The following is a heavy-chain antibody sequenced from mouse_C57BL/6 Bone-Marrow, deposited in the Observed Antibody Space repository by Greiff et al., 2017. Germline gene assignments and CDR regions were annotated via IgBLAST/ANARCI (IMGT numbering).Heavy chain of an antibody. D-gene: IGHD2-3*01. CDR3: ARGYLAWFAY. CDR2: IGPSDSYT. V-gene: IGHV1-50*01. Sequence: QVQLQQSGAELVKPGASVKLSCKASGYTFTSYWMQWVKQRPGQGLEWIGEIGPSDSYTNYNQKFKGKATLTVDTSSSTAYMQLSSLTSEDSAVYYCARGYLAWFAYWGQGTLVTVSA. CDR1: GYTFTSYW. J-gene: IGHJ3*01.